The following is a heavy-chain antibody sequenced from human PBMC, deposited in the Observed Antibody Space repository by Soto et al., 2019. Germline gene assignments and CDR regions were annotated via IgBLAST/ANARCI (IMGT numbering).Heavy chain of an antibody. D-gene: IGHD4-17*01. CDR3: AGYDYGDKERGMDV. V-gene: IGHV4-59*01. Sequence: AETLSLTCTVSGGSISSYYWSWVRQPPGKGLEWVGYIYYSGSTNYNPSPKSRVTISVDTAKNQFSLKLSSVTAADTAVYYCAGYDYGDKERGMDVWGQGTTVTVSS. CDR1: GGSISSYY. CDR2: IYYSGST. J-gene: IGHJ6*02.